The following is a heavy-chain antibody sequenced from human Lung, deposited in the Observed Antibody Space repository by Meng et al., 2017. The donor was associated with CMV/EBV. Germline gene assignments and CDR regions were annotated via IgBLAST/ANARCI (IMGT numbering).Heavy chain of an antibody. V-gene: IGHV3-30*04. J-gene: IGHJ6*02. D-gene: IGHD4-23*01. CDR1: PGFTLSGDS. CDR2: ISYDGSTE. Sequence: GGSXRLXXVASPGFTLSGDSMRWVRQAPGKGLEWVALISYDGSTEYYADSVRGRFSISRDNSKKTLYVHMNSLRPEDTGIYYCARDVTTLGYSGMDVWGQGTXVTVSS. CDR3: ARDVTTLGYSGMDV.